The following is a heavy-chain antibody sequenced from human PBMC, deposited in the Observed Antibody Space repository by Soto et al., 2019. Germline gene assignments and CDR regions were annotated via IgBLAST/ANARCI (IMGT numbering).Heavy chain of an antibody. D-gene: IGHD2-2*01. J-gene: IGHJ5*02. Sequence: QVQLQESGPGLVKPSETLSLTCTVSGGSISSYYWSWIRQPPGKGPEWIGYIYHSGSTKYNPSLKSRVTISVDTSKNQFSLKLSSVTAADTAVYYCARDHLPYQMLSWFDPWGQGTLVTVSS. CDR1: GGSISSYY. V-gene: IGHV4-59*01. CDR3: ARDHLPYQMLSWFDP. CDR2: IYHSGST.